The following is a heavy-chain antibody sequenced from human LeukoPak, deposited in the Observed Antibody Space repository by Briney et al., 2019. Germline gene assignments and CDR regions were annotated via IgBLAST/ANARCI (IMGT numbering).Heavy chain of an antibody. D-gene: IGHD6-6*01. Sequence: GGSLRLSCAVSGFNLNSYAMHCVRQAPGKGLEWVAVIRHDEANSFYADSVQGRFTISRDTSKKLLYLQMNSLRVEDTAVYYCAKEYTPSSPLGELDSWGQGTLVTVSS. V-gene: IGHV3-30*02. CDR2: IRHDEANS. CDR3: AKEYTPSSPLGELDS. J-gene: IGHJ4*02. CDR1: GFNLNSYA.